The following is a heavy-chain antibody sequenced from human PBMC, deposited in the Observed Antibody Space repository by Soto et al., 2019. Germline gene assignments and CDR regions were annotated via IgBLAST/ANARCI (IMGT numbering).Heavy chain of an antibody. Sequence: EVQLVESGGGLVQPGGSLRLSCAASGFTFSSYWMSWVRQAPGKGLEWVANIKQDGSEKYYVDSVKGRFTISRDNAKNSLYLQMNSLRAEDTAVYYCARFFIVSSSWYGWGACDIWGQGTMVTVSS. V-gene: IGHV3-7*01. J-gene: IGHJ3*02. CDR1: GFTFSSYW. D-gene: IGHD6-13*01. CDR3: ARFFIVSSSWYGWGACDI. CDR2: IKQDGSEK.